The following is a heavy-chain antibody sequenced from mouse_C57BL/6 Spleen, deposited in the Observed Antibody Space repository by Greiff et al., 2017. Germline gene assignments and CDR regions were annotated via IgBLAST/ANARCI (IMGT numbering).Heavy chain of an antibody. J-gene: IGHJ2*01. Sequence: EVQLQESGAELVRPGASVKLSCTASGFNIKDDYMHWVKQRPEQGLEWIGWIDPENGDTEYASKFQGKATITADTSSNTAYLQLSSLTSEDTAVYYCTTGDGLDYWGQGTTLTVSS. CDR3: TTGDGLDY. CDR1: GFNIKDDY. V-gene: IGHV14-4*01. CDR2: IDPENGDT. D-gene: IGHD2-3*01.